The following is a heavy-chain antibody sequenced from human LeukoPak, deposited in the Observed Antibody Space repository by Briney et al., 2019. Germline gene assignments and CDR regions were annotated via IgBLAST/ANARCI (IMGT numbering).Heavy chain of an antibody. Sequence: TGGSLRLSCAASGFTFSNYWMHWVRQAPGKGLVWVSRLDTDGSDTSYADSVKGRFTISRDNAKNTLYLQMNNLRAEDTAVYYCARRSGWYPFDYWGQGTLVTVSS. CDR2: LDTDGSDT. CDR3: ARRSGWYPFDY. J-gene: IGHJ4*02. CDR1: GFTFSNYW. D-gene: IGHD6-19*01. V-gene: IGHV3-74*01.